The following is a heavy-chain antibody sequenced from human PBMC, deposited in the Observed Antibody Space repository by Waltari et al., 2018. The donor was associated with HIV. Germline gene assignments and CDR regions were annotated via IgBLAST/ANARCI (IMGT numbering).Heavy chain of an antibody. V-gene: IGHV3-30*03. J-gene: IGHJ3*01. D-gene: IGHD1-26*01. CDR3: ARDHVGGSTSLFAFDL. Sequence: QVQLVESGGGVFQPGRSLRLSCAASGFTFSDNGMHWVRQAPEKGRGWVAVRSYDGSQKYYADSVRGRFTGSRDNSKNTLYVLMNSLRPEDTAVYYCARDHVGGSTSLFAFDLWGQGTKVTVSS. CDR2: RSYDGSQK. CDR1: GFTFSDNG.